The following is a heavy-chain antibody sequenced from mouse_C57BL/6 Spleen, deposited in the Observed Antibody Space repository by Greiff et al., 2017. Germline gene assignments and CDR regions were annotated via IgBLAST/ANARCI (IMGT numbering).Heavy chain of an antibody. Sequence: EVQRVESGGGLVKPGGSLKLSCAASGFTFSSYTMSWVRQTPEKRLEWVATISGGGGNTYYPDSVKGRFTISRDNAKNTLYLQMSSLRSEDTALYYCARPLNWDYFDYWGQGTTLTVSS. CDR3: ARPLNWDYFDY. D-gene: IGHD4-1*01. CDR2: ISGGGGNT. CDR1: GFTFSSYT. V-gene: IGHV5-9*01. J-gene: IGHJ2*01.